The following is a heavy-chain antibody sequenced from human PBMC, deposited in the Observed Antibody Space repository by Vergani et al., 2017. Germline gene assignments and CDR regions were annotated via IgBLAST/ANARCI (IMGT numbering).Heavy chain of an antibody. Sequence: QVQLVASGGNVVQSGTSLRLSCAASGFSFGSYGMHWVRQSPGKGLEWVAVISNDGGNKYYTNSVRGRFTISRDNSKSTLFLQMNSLRVEDMAVYYCARDRGDWRYSRYFYNYYMDVWGKGTTVTVSS. J-gene: IGHJ6*03. CDR2: ISNDGGNK. CDR3: ARDRGDWRYSRYFYNYYMDV. V-gene: IGHV3-30*03. CDR1: GFSFGSYG. D-gene: IGHD2-8*02.